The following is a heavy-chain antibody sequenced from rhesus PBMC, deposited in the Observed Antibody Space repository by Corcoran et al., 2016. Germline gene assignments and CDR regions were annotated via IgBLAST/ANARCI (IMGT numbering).Heavy chain of an antibody. CDR2: ISGSGGST. V-gene: IGHV4-160*01. CDR1: GGSISTND. D-gene: IGHD2-2*01. J-gene: IGHJ4*01. CDR3: TRDMPPRDS. Sequence: QVQLQESGPGLGKPSETLSLTCAVSGGSISTNDCSWIRQPPGKGLEWIGRISGSGGSTDYNPSLTSRVTISTDTSKNQFSLKLSSVTAADTAAYYCTRDMPPRDSWGQGVLVTVSS.